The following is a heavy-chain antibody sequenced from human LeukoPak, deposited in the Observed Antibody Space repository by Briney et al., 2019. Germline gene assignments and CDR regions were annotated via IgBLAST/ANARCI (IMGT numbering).Heavy chain of an antibody. V-gene: IGHV1-69*04. CDR2: IIPILGIA. J-gene: IGHJ6*02. Sequence: PVKVSFKASGGTFSSYAISWVRQAPGQGLEWMGRIIPILGIANYAQKFQGRVTITADKSTSTAYMELSSLRSEDTAVYYCARRGYSYGYDYYYYGMDVWGQGTTVTVSS. D-gene: IGHD5-18*01. CDR1: GGTFSSYA. CDR3: ARRGYSYGYDYYYYGMDV.